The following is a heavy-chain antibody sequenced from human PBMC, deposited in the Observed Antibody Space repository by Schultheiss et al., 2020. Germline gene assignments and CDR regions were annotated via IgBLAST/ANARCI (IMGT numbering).Heavy chain of an antibody. CDR2: VSYDGSNK. D-gene: IGHD2-2*01. CDR1: GFNLNTYG. Sequence: SLLLSCAASGFNLNTYGVHWVRQAPGKGLEWVAVVSYDGSNKNYGDSVKGRFTISRDNAKNTLYLQMNSLRAEDTAVYYCAKDRCSSDNCLLGRDVWGPGHTGTVAS. J-gene: IGHJ6*02. CDR3: AKDRCSSDNCLLGRDV. V-gene: IGHV3-30*18.